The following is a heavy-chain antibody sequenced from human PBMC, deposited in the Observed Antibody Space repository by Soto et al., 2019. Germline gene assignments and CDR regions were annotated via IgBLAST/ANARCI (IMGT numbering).Heavy chain of an antibody. CDR1: GFTFSSYA. CDR2: ISGSGGST. D-gene: IGHD3-22*01. Sequence: GGSLRLSCAASGFTFSSYAMGWVRQAPGKGLEWVSAISGSGGSTYYADSVKGRFTISRDNSKNTLYLQMNSLRAEDTAVYYCAKVQGYYDSSGYSDAFDIWGQGTMVTVSS. J-gene: IGHJ3*02. CDR3: AKVQGYYDSSGYSDAFDI. V-gene: IGHV3-23*01.